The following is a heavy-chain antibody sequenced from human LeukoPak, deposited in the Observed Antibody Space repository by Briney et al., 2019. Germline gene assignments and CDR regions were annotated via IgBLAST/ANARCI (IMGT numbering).Heavy chain of an antibody. D-gene: IGHD3-22*01. CDR2: INPNSGGT. CDR3: TAVERGYFETSGYFDF. CDR1: GYTFTGYY. Sequence: ASVKVSCKASGYTFTGYYMHWVRQAPGQGLEWMGWINPNSGGTIYAQKFQGRVTMTEDTSTDTAYMELSSLRSEDTAVYYCTAVERGYFETSGYFDFWGQGSLVTVSS. V-gene: IGHV1-2*02. J-gene: IGHJ4*02.